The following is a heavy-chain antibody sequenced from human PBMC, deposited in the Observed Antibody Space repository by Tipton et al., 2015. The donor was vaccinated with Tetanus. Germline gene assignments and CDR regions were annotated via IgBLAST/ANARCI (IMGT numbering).Heavy chain of an antibody. V-gene: IGHV4-34*01. CDR3: ARDQRRNTVTTSLPFDY. Sequence: TLSLTCAVYGGSFSGYYWSWIRQPPGKGLEWIGEINHSGSTNYNPSLKSRVTISVDTSKNQFSLKLSSVTAADTAVYYCARDQRRNTVTTSLPFDYWGQGTLVTVAS. D-gene: IGHD4-17*01. CDR2: INHSGST. J-gene: IGHJ4*02. CDR1: GGSFSGYY.